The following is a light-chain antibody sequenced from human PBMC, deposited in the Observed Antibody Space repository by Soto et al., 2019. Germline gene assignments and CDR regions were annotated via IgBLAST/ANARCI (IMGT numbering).Light chain of an antibody. Sequence: EIVLTQSPGTLSLSPGERATLSCRASERLSSVYLAWYQQRPGQPPRLLIYGASNRATGIPDRFSGSGSGTDFTLIINRLEHEDVAIYYCQQYASFSPAFGQGNKVGI. CDR1: ERLSSVY. CDR2: GAS. J-gene: IGKJ1*01. CDR3: QQYASFSPA. V-gene: IGKV3-20*01.